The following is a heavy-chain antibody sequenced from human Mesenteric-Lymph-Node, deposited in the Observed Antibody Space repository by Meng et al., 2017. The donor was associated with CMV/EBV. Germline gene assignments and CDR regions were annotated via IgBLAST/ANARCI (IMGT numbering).Heavy chain of an antibody. D-gene: IGHD4-23*01. J-gene: IGHJ6*02. Sequence: GESLKISCAASGFTFINYAMSWVRQAPGKGLEWVSSISGSGESTYYAESVKGRFTISRDNSKSTLYLRMDSLRAEDTAVYYCTKEKYGGAGWAFQYGIDVWGQGTTVTVSS. CDR2: ISGSGEST. V-gene: IGHV3-23*01. CDR1: GFTFINYA. CDR3: TKEKYGGAGWAFQYGIDV.